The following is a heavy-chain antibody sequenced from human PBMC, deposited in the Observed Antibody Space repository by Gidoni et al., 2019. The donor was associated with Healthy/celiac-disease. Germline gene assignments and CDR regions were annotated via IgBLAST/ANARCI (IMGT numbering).Heavy chain of an antibody. V-gene: IGHV1-69*06. CDR1: GGTFRSYA. D-gene: IGHD6-6*01. CDR3: ARTPFEQLVFVSSYYYMDV. Sequence: QVQLVQSGAEVKKPGSSVTVSCKVSGGTFRSYAISWVRQAPGQGLEWMGGIIPIFGTAHYAQKFQGRVTITADKSTSTAYMELSSLRSEDTAVYYCARTPFEQLVFVSSYYYMDVWGKGTTVTVSS. J-gene: IGHJ6*03. CDR2: IIPIFGTA.